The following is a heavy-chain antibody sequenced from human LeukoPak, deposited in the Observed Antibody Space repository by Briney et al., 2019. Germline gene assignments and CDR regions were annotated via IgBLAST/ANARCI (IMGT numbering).Heavy chain of an antibody. J-gene: IGHJ5*02. CDR2: INHRGNT. CDR3: ARQYYYGSGSYRPDNWFDP. CDR1: GGSLTNYY. D-gene: IGHD3-10*01. Sequence: SETLSLTSAVYGGSLTNYYWSWIRQPPGKGLEGIGEINHRGNTDSNPSLKSRVTISVDTSKNQFSLKLSSVTAADTAVYYCARQYYYGSGSYRPDNWFDPWGQGTLVTVSS. V-gene: IGHV4-34*01.